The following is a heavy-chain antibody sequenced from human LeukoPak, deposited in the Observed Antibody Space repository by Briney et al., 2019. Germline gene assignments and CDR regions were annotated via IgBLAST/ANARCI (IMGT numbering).Heavy chain of an antibody. CDR1: GGTFSSYA. D-gene: IGHD2-15*01. V-gene: IGHV1-69*04. CDR3: ARADCSGGSCYSQVLGVY. Sequence: SVKVSCKASGGTFSSYAISWVRQAPGQGLEWMGRIIPILGIANYAQKFQGRVTITADKPTSTAYMELSSLRSEDTAVYYCARADCSGGSCYSQVLGVYRGQGTLVTVSS. J-gene: IGHJ4*02. CDR2: IIPILGIA.